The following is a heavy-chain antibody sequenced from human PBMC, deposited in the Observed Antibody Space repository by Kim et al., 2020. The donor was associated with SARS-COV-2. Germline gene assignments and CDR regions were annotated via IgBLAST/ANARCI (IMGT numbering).Heavy chain of an antibody. CDR2: ISYDGSNK. V-gene: IGHV3-33*05. CDR1: GFTFSSYG. J-gene: IGHJ4*02. D-gene: IGHD4-17*01. Sequence: GGSLRLSCAASGFTFSSYGMHWVRQAPGKGLEWVAVISYDGSNKYYADSVKGRFTISRDNSKNTLYPQMNSLRAEDTAVYYCARDLVFDYGDKFDYWGQG. CDR3: ARDLVFDYGDKFDY.